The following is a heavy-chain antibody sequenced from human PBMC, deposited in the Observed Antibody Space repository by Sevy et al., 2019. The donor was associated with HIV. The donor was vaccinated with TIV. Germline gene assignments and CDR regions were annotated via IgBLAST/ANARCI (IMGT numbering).Heavy chain of an antibody. D-gene: IGHD2-2*01. Sequence: ASVKVSCKASGYTFTSYGISWVRQAPGQGLEWMGWISAYNGNTNYPQKLQGRVTMTTDTSTSTAYMELRSLRSDDTAVYYCARVGGCSSTSVHHGSRDTYYYYYYGMDVWGQGTTVTVSS. J-gene: IGHJ6*02. CDR2: ISAYNGNT. CDR1: GYTFTSYG. CDR3: ARVGGCSSTSVHHGSRDTYYYYYYGMDV. V-gene: IGHV1-18*01.